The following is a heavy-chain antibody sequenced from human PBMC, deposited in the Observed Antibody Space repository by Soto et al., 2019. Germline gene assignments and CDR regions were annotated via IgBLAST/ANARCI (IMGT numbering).Heavy chain of an antibody. CDR1: GYTFTSYG. Sequence: QVQLVQSGAEVKKPGASVKVSCKASGYTFTSYGISWVRQAPGQGLEWMGWISGYNGNTNYVRSLQGRVTMTTDTSTSTAFMELRSLKSDDTAMYYCARVGAELELRRSSDYWGQGTLVSVSS. J-gene: IGHJ4*02. CDR3: ARVGAELELRRSSDY. V-gene: IGHV1-18*04. D-gene: IGHD1-7*01. CDR2: ISGYNGNT.